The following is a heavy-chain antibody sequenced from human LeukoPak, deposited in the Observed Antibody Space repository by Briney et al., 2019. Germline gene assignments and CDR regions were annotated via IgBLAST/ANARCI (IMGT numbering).Heavy chain of an antibody. CDR1: GASISIYY. CDR3: ARDRGYSYGYWYFDL. CDR2: MYTSGSG. J-gene: IGHJ2*01. Sequence: PSETLSLTCTVSGASISIYYWSWIRQPAGKGLKWIGRMYTSGSGNYSPSLKSRVTMSVDTSKNQFSLKLSSVTAADTAVYYCARDRGYSYGYWYFDLWGRGTLVTVSS. D-gene: IGHD5-18*01. V-gene: IGHV4-4*07.